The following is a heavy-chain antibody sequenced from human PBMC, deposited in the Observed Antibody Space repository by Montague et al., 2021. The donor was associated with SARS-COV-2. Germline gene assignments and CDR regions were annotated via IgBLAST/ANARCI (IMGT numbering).Heavy chain of an antibody. J-gene: IGHJ3*02. CDR3: ARGGATYYYDTSGYVNAFDT. V-gene: IGHV4-59*01. Sequence: SETLSLTCTVSGDSISTYYWSWIRQPPGKGLEWIGYIYYNGYTNYNPSLKSRVTISVDTSKNQFSLRLSSVTAADTAVYFCARGGATYYYDTSGYVNAFDTWSQGTMVTVSS. CDR1: GDSISTYY. D-gene: IGHD3-22*01. CDR2: IYYNGYT.